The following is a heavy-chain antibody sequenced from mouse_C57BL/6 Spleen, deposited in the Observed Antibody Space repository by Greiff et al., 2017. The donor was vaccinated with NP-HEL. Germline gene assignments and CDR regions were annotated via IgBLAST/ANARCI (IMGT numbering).Heavy chain of an antibody. CDR1: GYSITSGYY. D-gene: IGHD2-4*01. J-gene: IGHJ4*01. V-gene: IGHV3-6*01. CDR3: ARGSIDYDGTGDYYAMDY. CDR2: ISYDGSN. Sequence: DVKLQESGPGLVKPSQSLSLTCSVTGYSITSGYYWNWIRQFPGNKLEWMGYISYDGSNNSNPSLKNRISITRDPTKNQFFLKLNSVTTEDTATYYCARGSIDYDGTGDYYAMDYWGQGTSVTVSS.